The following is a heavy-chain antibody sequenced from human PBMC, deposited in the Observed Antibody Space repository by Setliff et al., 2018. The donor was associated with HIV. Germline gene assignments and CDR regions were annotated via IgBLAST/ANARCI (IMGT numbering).Heavy chain of an antibody. CDR2: IYHTGST. CDR1: GWSISSGFF. D-gene: IGHD3-10*01. V-gene: IGHV4-38-2*02. Sequence: TSETLSLTCTVSGWSISSGFFWGWIRQPPGKGLEFIGSIYHTGSTNYSPSLRSRVTISVDTSRNQFSLDLTSVTAADTAFYYCARASLPGWFDPWGQGTLVTVSS. J-gene: IGHJ5*02. CDR3: ARASLPGWFDP.